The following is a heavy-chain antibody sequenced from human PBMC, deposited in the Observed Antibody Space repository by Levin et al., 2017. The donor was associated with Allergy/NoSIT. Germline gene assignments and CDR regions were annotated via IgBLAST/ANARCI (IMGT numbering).Heavy chain of an antibody. CDR2: IYHNGNS. J-gene: IGHJ6*02. Sequence: SETLSLTCAVSGYSIRSGYYWGWIRQPPGKGLEWIGSIYHNGNSFYNPSLKSRVTISVDTSKNQFSLRLSSVTAADTAVYYCARLPHSETIFGVVPYGMDGWGQGTTVTVSS. D-gene: IGHD3-3*01. CDR3: ARLPHSETIFGVVPYGMDG. CDR1: GYSIRSGYY. V-gene: IGHV4-38-2*01.